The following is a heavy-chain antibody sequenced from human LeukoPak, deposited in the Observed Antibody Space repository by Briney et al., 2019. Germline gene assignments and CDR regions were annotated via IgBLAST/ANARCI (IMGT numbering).Heavy chain of an antibody. D-gene: IGHD2-15*01. Sequence: GGSLRLSCAASGFTVSSNYMSWVRQAPGKGLEWVSVIYSGGSTYYADSVKGRFTISRDNSKNTLYLQMNSLRDEDTAVYYCATTPVVAAVQLDYWGQGTLVTVSS. CDR1: GFTVSSNY. V-gene: IGHV3-66*01. CDR2: IYSGGST. CDR3: ATTPVVAAVQLDY. J-gene: IGHJ4*02.